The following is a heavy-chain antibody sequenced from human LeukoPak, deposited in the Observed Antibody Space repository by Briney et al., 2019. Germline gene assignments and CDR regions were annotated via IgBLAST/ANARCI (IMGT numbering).Heavy chain of an antibody. CDR2: INHSGST. CDR1: GGSFSGYY. CDR3: ARAYDYVWGSYRYTPLSSYYMDV. Sequence: SETLSLTCAVYGGSFSGYYWSWIRQPPGKGLEWIGEINHSGSTNYNPSLKSRVTISVDTSKNQFSLKLSSVTTADTAVYYCARAYDYVWGSYRYTPLSSYYMDVWGKGTTVTVSS. J-gene: IGHJ6*03. D-gene: IGHD3-16*02. V-gene: IGHV4-34*01.